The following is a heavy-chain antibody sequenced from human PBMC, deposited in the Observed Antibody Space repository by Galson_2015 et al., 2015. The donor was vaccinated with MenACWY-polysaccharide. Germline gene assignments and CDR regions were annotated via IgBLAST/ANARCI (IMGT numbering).Heavy chain of an antibody. CDR3: AKEAPFCGGGCYGACDI. D-gene: IGHD2-15*01. V-gene: IGHV3-23*01. J-gene: IGHJ3*02. CDR1: GFTFSSYS. Sequence: SLRLSCAASGFTFSSYSMGWVRQAPGKGLEWVSVISGSGGTTYYADSVKGRFTISRDNSKNTLYLQMYSLRAEDTAVYYCAKEAPFCGGGCYGACDIWGQGTLVTVSS. CDR2: ISGSGGTT.